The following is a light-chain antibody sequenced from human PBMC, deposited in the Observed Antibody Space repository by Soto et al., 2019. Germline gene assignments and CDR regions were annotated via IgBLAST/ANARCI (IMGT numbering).Light chain of an antibody. Sequence: EIVLTQSPGTLSLSPGERATLSCRASQSVSQNYLAWYQQKPGQAPRLLIYGASNRATGIPDRFSGSGSGTDFTLTISRLEPEDFAVYYCQQYGSSGTFGQGTKVDIK. CDR1: QSVSQNY. CDR3: QQYGSSGT. V-gene: IGKV3-20*01. CDR2: GAS. J-gene: IGKJ1*01.